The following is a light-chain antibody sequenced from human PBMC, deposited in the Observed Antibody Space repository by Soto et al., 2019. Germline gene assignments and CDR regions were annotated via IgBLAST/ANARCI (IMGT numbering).Light chain of an antibody. J-gene: IGKJ3*01. CDR2: DAS. V-gene: IGKV3-11*01. Sequence: EIVLTQAPGTLSLSPGESATLSCRASQGIGWYLAWFQQKPGQAPRLLIYDASTRATGIPARFSGSGSGTDCTLTISSLEPEDFAVYYCQQRSNWPLTFGPGTKVEIK. CDR3: QQRSNWPLT. CDR1: QGIGWY.